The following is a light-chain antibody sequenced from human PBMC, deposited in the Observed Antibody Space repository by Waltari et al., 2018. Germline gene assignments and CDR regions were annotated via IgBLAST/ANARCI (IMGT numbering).Light chain of an antibody. CDR2: AAS. Sequence: KIPHSLSFLSAAVGVSVTITCRARQLLRNSLACYQHKPGQAPKVLVYAASSLQNGVPSRFSGRAAGSDYNLSSSSVQPEDFATYDGQKYFSIAVEFGGGTKV. CDR3: QKYFSIAVE. CDR1: QLLRNS. V-gene: IGKV1-NL1*01. J-gene: IGKJ4*02.